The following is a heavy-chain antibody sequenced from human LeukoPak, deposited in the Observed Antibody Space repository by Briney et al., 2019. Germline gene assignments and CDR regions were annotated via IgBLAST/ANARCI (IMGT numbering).Heavy chain of an antibody. CDR1: GFTFSSYA. CDR2: ISGHGGST. CDR3: TRDFRGLSWYFDY. J-gene: IGHJ4*02. V-gene: IGHV3-23*01. Sequence: GGSLRLSCAASGFTFSSYAMSWVRQAPGKGLEWVSGISGHGGSTYYADSVKGRFTISRDNARDSLYLQMNSLRAEDTAVYYCTRDFRGLSWYFDYWGQGTLVTVSS. D-gene: IGHD3-10*01.